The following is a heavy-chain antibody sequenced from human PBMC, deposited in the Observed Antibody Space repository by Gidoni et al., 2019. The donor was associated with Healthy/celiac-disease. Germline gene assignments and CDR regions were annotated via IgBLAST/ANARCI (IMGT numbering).Heavy chain of an antibody. CDR1: GYSFTSYW. D-gene: IGHD5-12*01. Sequence: EVQLVQSGAEVNKPGESLKISCKGSGYSFTSYWIGWVRQMPGKGLEVLGTIYPGDSDTRYSPSFQGQVTISADKSISTAYLQWSSLNASATAMYYCARQGYHHDAFDIWGQGTMVTVSS. V-gene: IGHV5-51*01. J-gene: IGHJ3*02. CDR3: ARQGYHHDAFDI. CDR2: IYPGDSDT.